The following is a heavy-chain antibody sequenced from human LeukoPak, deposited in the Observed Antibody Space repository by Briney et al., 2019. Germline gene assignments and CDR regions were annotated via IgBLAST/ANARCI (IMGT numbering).Heavy chain of an antibody. CDR2: ITSSSTYT. D-gene: IGHD6-19*01. CDR3: AKDHSSGWSTFFDY. V-gene: IGHV3-21*01. CDR1: GFTFSIYS. Sequence: GGSLRLSCAASGFTFSIYSMIWVRQAPGKGLEWVSSITSSSTYTYYADSVRGRFTISRDNSKNTLYLQMNSLRAEDTAVYYCAKDHSSGWSTFFDYWGQGTLVTVSS. J-gene: IGHJ4*02.